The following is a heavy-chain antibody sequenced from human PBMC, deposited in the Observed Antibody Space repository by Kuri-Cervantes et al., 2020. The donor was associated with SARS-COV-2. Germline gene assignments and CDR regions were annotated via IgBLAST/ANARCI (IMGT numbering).Heavy chain of an antibody. Sequence: GGSLRLSCAASGFTFSSDAMSWVRQAPGKGLEWVSAISGSGGSTYYADSVKGRFTISRDNSKNTLYLQMNSLRAEDTAVYYCAKEGPTGYYDSSGYYYDYYYGMDVWGQGTTVTVSS. CDR1: GFTFSSDA. CDR3: AKEGPTGYYDSSGYYYDYYYGMDV. D-gene: IGHD3-22*01. CDR2: ISGSGGST. J-gene: IGHJ6*02. V-gene: IGHV3-23*01.